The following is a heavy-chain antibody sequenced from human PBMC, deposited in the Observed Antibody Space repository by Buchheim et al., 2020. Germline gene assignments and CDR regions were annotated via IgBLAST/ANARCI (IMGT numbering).Heavy chain of an antibody. V-gene: IGHV3-23*01. CDR1: GFTFSSYA. D-gene: IGHD3-10*01. CDR3: AKGRGESSF. CDR2: ISGGGDGT. Sequence: EVHLLESGGDLVQPGGSLRLSCAASGFTFSSYAMSWVRQAPGKGLEWVSTISGGGDGTYYADSVKGRLTISREHSKNKVYLQMNSLRAEDTAIYYCAKGRGESSFWGQGTL. J-gene: IGHJ4*02.